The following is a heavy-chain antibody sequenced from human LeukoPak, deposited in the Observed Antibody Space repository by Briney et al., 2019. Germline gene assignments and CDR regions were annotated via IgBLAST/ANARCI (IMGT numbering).Heavy chain of an antibody. D-gene: IGHD3-3*01. V-gene: IGHV4-4*07. J-gene: IGHJ2*01. Sequence: PSETLSLTCTVSGGSISSYYWSWVRQPAGKGLEWIGRIYTSGNTNYNPSLKGRVTISIDTSKNQFSLKLNSVTAADTAVYYCARHQGVVDLWGRGSLVTVSS. CDR1: GGSISSYY. CDR3: ARHQGVVDL. CDR2: IYTSGNT.